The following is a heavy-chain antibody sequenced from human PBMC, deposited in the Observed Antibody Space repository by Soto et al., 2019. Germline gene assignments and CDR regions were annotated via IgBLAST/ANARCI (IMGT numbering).Heavy chain of an antibody. J-gene: IGHJ3*02. V-gene: IGHV3-11*01. D-gene: IGHD6-19*01. Sequence: GGSLRLSCAASGFTFSDYYMSWIRQAPGKGLEWVSYISSSGSTIYYADSVKGRFTISRDNAKNSLYLQMNSLRAEDTAVYYCAREWGDSSGWYDAFDIWGQGTMVTVSS. CDR1: GFTFSDYY. CDR3: AREWGDSSGWYDAFDI. CDR2: ISSSGSTI.